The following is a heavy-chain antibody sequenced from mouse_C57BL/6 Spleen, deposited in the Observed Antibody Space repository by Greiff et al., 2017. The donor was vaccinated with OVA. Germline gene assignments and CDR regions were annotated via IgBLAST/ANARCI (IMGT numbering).Heavy chain of an antibody. D-gene: IGHD2-3*01. J-gene: IGHJ3*01. CDR2: IRNKANGYTT. CDR1: GFTFTDYY. V-gene: IGHV7-3*01. Sequence: EVKLMESGGGLVQPGGSLSLSCAASGFTFTDYYMSWVRQPPGKALEWLGFIRNKANGYTTEYSASVKGRFTISRDNSQSILYLQMNALRAEDSATYYCARWGGYYFFAYWGQGTLVTVSA. CDR3: ARWGGYYFFAY.